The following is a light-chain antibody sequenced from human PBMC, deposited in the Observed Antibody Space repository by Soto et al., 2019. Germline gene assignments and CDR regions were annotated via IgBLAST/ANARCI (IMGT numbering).Light chain of an antibody. Sequence: QSVLTQPPSVSGAPGQRVTVSCTGSSSNIGAGYDVHWYHQLPGTAPKLLIYGNNNRPSGVPDRFSGSKSGTSASLAITGLQAEDEADYYCQSYDSRLSAVVFGGGTKLTVL. J-gene: IGLJ2*01. CDR1: SSNIGAGYD. CDR2: GNN. V-gene: IGLV1-40*01. CDR3: QSYDSRLSAVV.